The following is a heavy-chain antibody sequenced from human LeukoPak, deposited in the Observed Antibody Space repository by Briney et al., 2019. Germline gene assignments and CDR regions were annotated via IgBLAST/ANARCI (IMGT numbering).Heavy chain of an antibody. CDR2: ISGDGVAT. J-gene: IGHJ6*02. V-gene: IGHV3-43*02. CDR3: AKGNGDFSHFYNGMDV. D-gene: IGHD4-17*01. CDR1: GFTVSSDF. Sequence: GGSLRLSCAASGFTVSSDFMIWVRQAPGRGLEWVSLISGDGVATYYGASLKGRFTISRDNSKNSLYLQMNSLRVEDTALYYCAKGNGDFSHFYNGMDVWGRGTTVTVSS.